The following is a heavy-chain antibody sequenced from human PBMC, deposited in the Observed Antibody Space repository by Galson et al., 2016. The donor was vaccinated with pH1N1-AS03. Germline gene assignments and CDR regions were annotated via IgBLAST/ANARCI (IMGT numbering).Heavy chain of an antibody. Sequence: SLRLSCAASGFTFDTYGMHWVRLAPGKGLEWVAVVSYDGRNDFYADSVKGRFTISRDTYKNTLYLQMNTLGTEDTALYYCAKDGCSGGSCYMDSWGQGTRVTVSS. V-gene: IGHV3-30*18. CDR1: GFTFDTYG. D-gene: IGHD2-15*01. CDR2: VSYDGRND. J-gene: IGHJ4*02. CDR3: AKDGCSGGSCYMDS.